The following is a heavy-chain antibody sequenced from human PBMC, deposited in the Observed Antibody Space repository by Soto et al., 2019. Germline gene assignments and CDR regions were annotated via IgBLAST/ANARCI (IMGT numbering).Heavy chain of an antibody. J-gene: IGHJ6*02. CDR3: ARGAYYCSGGSCYPYSGMDV. CDR2: TYYRSKWYN. V-gene: IGHV6-1*01. D-gene: IGHD2-15*01. Sequence: SPSLSLTSAISGDSVSSNSADWNWIRQSPARGLEWLGRTYYRSKWYNDYAVSVKTRLTINPDTSKNQFSLHLNSVTPEDTAVYYCARGAYYCSGGSCYPYSGMDVWGPGTTVTVSS. CDR1: GDSVSSNSAD.